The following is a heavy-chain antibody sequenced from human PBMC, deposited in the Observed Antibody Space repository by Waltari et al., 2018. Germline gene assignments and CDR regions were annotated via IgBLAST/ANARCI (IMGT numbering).Heavy chain of an antibody. CDR3: ARTTCVRYLDY. D-gene: IGHD3-9*01. CDR1: SGSISIPDYF. V-gene: IGHV4-30-4*01. Sequence: QVQLQASGPGLLKPSQTLTLTCTVSSGSISIPDYFWRWNRQPPGKGLEWFGSVPYRGITYDNPSLTRRVTMSVDTSKKKFSLNFNSRTAADATVYYCARTTCVRYLDYWGQGTLVIVSS. J-gene: IGHJ4*02. CDR2: VPYRGIT.